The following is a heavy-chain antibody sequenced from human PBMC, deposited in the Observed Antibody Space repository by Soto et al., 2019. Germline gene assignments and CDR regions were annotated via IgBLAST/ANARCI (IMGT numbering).Heavy chain of an antibody. J-gene: IGHJ5*01. V-gene: IGHV3-21*02. D-gene: IGHD4-17*01. CDR2: LDPSSTYI. Sequence: EVPLVESGGGLVKPGGSLRLSCAASGFTFGAYTMNWVRQAPGKGLEWVSSLDPSSTYIYYADSVKGRFTLSRDNAKNSLFLRLNSLRADDTALYYCVRGSYGDYDSWGQGTLVTVSS. CDR1: GFTFGAYT. CDR3: VRGSYGDYDS.